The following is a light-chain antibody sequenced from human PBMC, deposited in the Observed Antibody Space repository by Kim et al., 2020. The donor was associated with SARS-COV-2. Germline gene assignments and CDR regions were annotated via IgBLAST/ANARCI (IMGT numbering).Light chain of an antibody. CDR1: NIGSKN. J-gene: IGLJ1*01. CDR3: PVWDSNTYV. Sequence: SYELTQPLSVSVALGQTATITCGGDNIGSKNVHWYQQKPGQAPVLVIYRDNDRPSGTPERFSGSNSGNTATLTISRAQAGDEADYYCPVWDSNTYVFGTG. CDR2: RDN. V-gene: IGLV3-9*01.